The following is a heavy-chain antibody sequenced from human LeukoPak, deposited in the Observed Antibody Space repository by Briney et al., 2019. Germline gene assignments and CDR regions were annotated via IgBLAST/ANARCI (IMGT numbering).Heavy chain of an antibody. V-gene: IGHV1-8*03. J-gene: IGHJ6*03. CDR1: GYTFTNYD. Sequence: ASVKVSCKASGYTFTNYDINWVRQATGQGLEWMGWMNPDSGSTGYAQKFQGRVTITRDTSISTAYMELSSLRSEDTAVYYCARGPLIRGGFRVRYYYMDVWGKGTTVTVSS. D-gene: IGHD3-10*01. CDR2: MNPDSGST. CDR3: ARGPLIRGGFRVRYYYMDV.